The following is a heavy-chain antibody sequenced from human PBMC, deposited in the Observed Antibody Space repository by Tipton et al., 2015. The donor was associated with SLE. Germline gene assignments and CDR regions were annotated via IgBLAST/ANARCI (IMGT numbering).Heavy chain of an antibody. CDR2: ISYDGRT. CDR1: GDSVTSSGYY. Sequence: TLSLTCTATGDSVTSSGYYWSWIRQHPGKGLEWIGFISYDGRTNYNPSLKSRVTISVDTSKNQFSLKLSSVTAADTAVYYCARDFWSGYGSFDSWGQGNLVTVSP. J-gene: IGHJ4*02. CDR3: ARDFWSGYGSFDS. D-gene: IGHD3-3*01. V-gene: IGHV4-61*08.